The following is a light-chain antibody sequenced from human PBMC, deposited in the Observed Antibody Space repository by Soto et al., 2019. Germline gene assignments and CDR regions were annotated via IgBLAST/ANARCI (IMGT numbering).Light chain of an antibody. CDR1: QSVSNSY. J-gene: IGKJ1*01. Sequence: EIVLTQSPGTLSLSPGERATLSCRASQSVSNSYLAWHQQKPGQAPRLLIYGASSRATGIPDRFSGSGSGTDFTLTISRLEPEDFAVYYCQQYAGSPPWTFGQGTKVDIK. CDR2: GAS. V-gene: IGKV3-20*01. CDR3: QQYAGSPPWT.